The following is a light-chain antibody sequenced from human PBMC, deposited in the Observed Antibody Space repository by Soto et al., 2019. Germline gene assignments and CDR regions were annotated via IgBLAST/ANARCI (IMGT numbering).Light chain of an antibody. V-gene: IGKV3-20*01. Sequence: EIVLTQSPGTLSLSPGERATLSCRASQSVSSSYLAWYQQKPGQDPRLLIYGASSRATGIPDRFSGSGSGTDFTVTISRLEPEDFAVYYCQQDGSSPPYTFGQGTKLQIK. CDR2: GAS. CDR3: QQDGSSPPYT. CDR1: QSVSSSY. J-gene: IGKJ2*01.